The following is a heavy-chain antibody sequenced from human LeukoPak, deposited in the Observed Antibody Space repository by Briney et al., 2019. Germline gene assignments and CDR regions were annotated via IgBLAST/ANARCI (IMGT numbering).Heavy chain of an antibody. Sequence: ASVKVSCKTSGYTFTGYYMHWVRHAPGQGLQWMGWINPNTGGTNYAQNFLGRVTMTRDTSTSTAYMDLRSLRSDDTAVYYCARDQAATNTQVRFCLDWGQGTLVTVSS. CDR3: ARDQAATNTQVRFCLD. J-gene: IGHJ4*02. D-gene: IGHD3-9*01. V-gene: IGHV1-2*02. CDR2: INPNTGGT. CDR1: GYTFTGYY.